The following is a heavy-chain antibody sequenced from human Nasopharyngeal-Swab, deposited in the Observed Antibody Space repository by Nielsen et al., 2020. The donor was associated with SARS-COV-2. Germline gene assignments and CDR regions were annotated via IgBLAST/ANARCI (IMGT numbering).Heavy chain of an antibody. V-gene: IGHV3-48*04. CDR2: ISSSGSIA. D-gene: IGHD5-18*01. CDR3: VRDGALIQLWLLPHALDI. J-gene: IGHJ3*02. CDR1: GFTFGSYT. Sequence: GGSLRLSCEASGFTFGSYTMNWVRQAPGKGLEWVSFISSSGSIAYYADSVKGRFTISRDNANNSLYLQMNSLRADDTVVYYCVRDGALIQLWLLPHALDIWGQGTLVTVSS.